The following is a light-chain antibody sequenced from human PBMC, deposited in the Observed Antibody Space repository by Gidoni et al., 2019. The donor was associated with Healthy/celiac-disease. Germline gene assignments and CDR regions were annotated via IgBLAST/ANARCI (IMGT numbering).Light chain of an antibody. V-gene: IGLV1-40*01. Sequence: QSVLTPPHSVSGAPGQRVPISCTGSSSNIGAGYDVHWYQQLPGTAPKLLIYGNSNRPSGVPDRFSGSKSGTSASLAITGLQAEDEADYYCQSYDSSLSGSGVFGGGTKLTVL. CDR3: QSYDSSLSGSGV. CDR2: GNS. J-gene: IGLJ2*01. CDR1: SSNIGAGYD.